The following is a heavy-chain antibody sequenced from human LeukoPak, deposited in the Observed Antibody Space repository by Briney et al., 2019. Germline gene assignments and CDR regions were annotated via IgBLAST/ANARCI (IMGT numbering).Heavy chain of an antibody. CDR2: IWYDGSNK. V-gene: IGHV3-33*06. D-gene: IGHD3-22*01. CDR1: GFTFSSYG. Sequence: GGSLRLSXAASGFTFSSYGMHWVRQAPGKGMEWVAVIWYDGSNKYYADSVKGRFTISRDNSKNTLYLQMNSLRAEDTAVYYCAKAGDYYDSSGGKPVDYFDYWGQGTLVTVSS. CDR3: AKAGDYYDSSGGKPVDYFDY. J-gene: IGHJ4*02.